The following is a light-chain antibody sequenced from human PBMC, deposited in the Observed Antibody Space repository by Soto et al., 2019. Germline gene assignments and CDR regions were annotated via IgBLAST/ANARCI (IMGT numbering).Light chain of an antibody. CDR1: QSVSSSY. CDR3: QQYGSSLFT. Sequence: EFVLTQSPGTLSLSPGERATLSCRASQSVSSSYLAWYQQKPGQAPRLLIYGASRMATGIPDRFSGSGSGTDFTLTISRLEPEDFAVYYCQQYGSSLFTFGPGTKVDIK. CDR2: GAS. J-gene: IGKJ3*01. V-gene: IGKV3-20*01.